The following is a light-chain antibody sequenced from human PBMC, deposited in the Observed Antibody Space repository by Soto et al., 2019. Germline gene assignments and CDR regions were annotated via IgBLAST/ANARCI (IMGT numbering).Light chain of an antibody. V-gene: IGKV3-20*01. J-gene: IGKJ4*01. CDR2: GTS. CDR1: QSISNNH. CDR3: QQSFSTPLT. Sequence: EIVLTQSPGTLSLSPGERVTLSCRASQSISNNHLAWYQQKPGQAPRLLIHGTSNRATGIPDRFSGSGSGTDFTLTITGLQPEDFATYYCQQSFSTPLTFGGGTKVEIK.